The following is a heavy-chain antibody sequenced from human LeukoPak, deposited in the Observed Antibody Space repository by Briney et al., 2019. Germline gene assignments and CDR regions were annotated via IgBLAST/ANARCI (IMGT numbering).Heavy chain of an antibody. D-gene: IGHD3-22*01. Sequence: PSETLSLTCTVSGGSITSGNYYWRWSRQPAGKGLEYIGRIYTSGGTSGSTYYNPSLKSRVTISVDTSKNQFSLKLSSVTAADTAVYYCAWGDSSGYPFDPWGQGTLVTVSS. V-gene: IGHV4-61*02. CDR3: AWGDSSGYPFDP. J-gene: IGHJ5*02. CDR2: IYTSGGTSGST. CDR1: GGSITSGNYY.